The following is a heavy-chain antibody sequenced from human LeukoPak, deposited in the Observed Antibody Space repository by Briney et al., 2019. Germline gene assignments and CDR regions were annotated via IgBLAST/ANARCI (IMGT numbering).Heavy chain of an antibody. CDR2: IYDGGST. CDR3: ARDRGVRVFDI. D-gene: IGHD3-10*01. Sequence: PSETLSLTCTVSGGSISSYYWSCIRQPPGKGLEWIGYIYDGGSTNYNPSLESRVTISVDTSKNQFSLKLSSVTAADTAVYYCARDRGVRVFDIWGQGTLVTVSS. CDR1: GGSISSYY. V-gene: IGHV4-59*01. J-gene: IGHJ4*02.